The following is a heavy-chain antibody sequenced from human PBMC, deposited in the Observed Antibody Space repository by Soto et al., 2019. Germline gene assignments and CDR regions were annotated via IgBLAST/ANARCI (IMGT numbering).Heavy chain of an antibody. J-gene: IGHJ4*02. CDR1: GFTFNKYA. D-gene: IGHD6-25*01. Sequence: GGSLRLSCAASGFTFNKYALSWVRQAPGKGLEWVSSITDSGGSTYYADSVKGRFTISRDNSKSTLYLQMNSLRAEDTAVYYCAKSDSKRLVDYWGQGTLVTVSS. CDR2: ITDSGGST. CDR3: AKSDSKRLVDY. V-gene: IGHV3-23*01.